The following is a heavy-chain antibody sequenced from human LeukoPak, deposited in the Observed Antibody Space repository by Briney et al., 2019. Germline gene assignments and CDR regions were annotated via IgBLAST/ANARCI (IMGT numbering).Heavy chain of an antibody. J-gene: IGHJ6*03. CDR1: GFTFTNYA. CDR2: ISGSGGST. Sequence: GGSLRLSCAAFGFTFTNYAMSWVRRAPGKGLEWVSAISGSGGSTYYADSVKGRFTISRDNSKNTLYLQMNSLRAEDTAVYYCAKDQGGGYSSGWYYYMDVWGKGTTVTVSS. V-gene: IGHV3-23*01. CDR3: AKDQGGGYSSGWYYYMDV. D-gene: IGHD6-19*01.